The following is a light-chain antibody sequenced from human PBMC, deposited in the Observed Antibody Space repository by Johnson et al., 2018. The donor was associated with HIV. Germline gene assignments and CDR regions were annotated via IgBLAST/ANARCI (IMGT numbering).Light chain of an antibody. CDR1: SSNIGNNY. CDR3: GTWYSSLSAYV. CDR2: DNN. V-gene: IGLV1-51*01. J-gene: IGLJ1*01. Sequence: QSVLTQPPSVSAAPGQKVTISCSGSSSNIGNNYVSWYQQLPGTAPKLLIYDNNKRPSGIPDRFSGSKSGTSATLGITGLQTGDEADYYCGTWYSSLSAYVFGTGTNVTVL.